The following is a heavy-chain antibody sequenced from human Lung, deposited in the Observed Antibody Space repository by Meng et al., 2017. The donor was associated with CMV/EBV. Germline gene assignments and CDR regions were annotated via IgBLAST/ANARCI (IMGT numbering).Heavy chain of an antibody. J-gene: IGHJ3*02. V-gene: IGHV1-46*01. CDR2: INTGSGST. Sequence: ASVXVSXKASGYTFTNYFMHWVRQGPGQGLEWMGVINTGSGSTNYAQKFQGRVSMTRDTSTSTVYMEVSSLRSEDTAVYFCARDSSGSYYGAFDIWGRGTXVTV. CDR1: GYTFTNYF. CDR3: ARDSSGSYYGAFDI. D-gene: IGHD1-26*01.